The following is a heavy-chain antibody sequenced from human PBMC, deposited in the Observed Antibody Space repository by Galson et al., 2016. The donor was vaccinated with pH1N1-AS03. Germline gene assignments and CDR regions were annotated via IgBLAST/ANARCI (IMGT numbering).Heavy chain of an antibody. CDR3: ARGLTYHFGSGSVF. CDR1: GGTLNNYA. CDR2: ISPIFGSA. V-gene: IGHV1-69*06. Sequence: SCKASGGTLNNYAVNWVRQAPGQGLEWTGGISPIFGSANHAQKFQGRVTITADIFMNTAYMELSGLSSEDTAVYYCARGLTYHFGSGSVFWGQGTLVTVSS. J-gene: IGHJ4*02. D-gene: IGHD3-10*01.